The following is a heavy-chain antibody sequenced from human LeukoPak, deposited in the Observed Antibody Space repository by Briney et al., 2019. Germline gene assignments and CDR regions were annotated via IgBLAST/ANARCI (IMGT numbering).Heavy chain of an antibody. V-gene: IGHV4-59*12. CDR3: AREAYCSSTSCYLYYYGMDV. J-gene: IGHJ6*02. Sequence: PSETLSLTCTVSGGSISSYYWSWIRQPPGKGLEWIGYIYYSGSTNYNPPLKSRVTISVDTSKNQFSLKLSSVTAADTAVYYCAREAYCSSTSCYLYYYGMDVWGRGTTVTVSS. CDR1: GGSISSYY. D-gene: IGHD2-2*01. CDR2: IYYSGST.